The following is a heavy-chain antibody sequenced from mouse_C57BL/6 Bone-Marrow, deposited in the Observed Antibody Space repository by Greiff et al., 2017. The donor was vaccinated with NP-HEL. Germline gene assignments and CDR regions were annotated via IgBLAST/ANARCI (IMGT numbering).Heavy chain of an antibody. J-gene: IGHJ3*01. CDR2: INPYNGGT. D-gene: IGHD1-1*01. Sequence: DVQLVESGPVLVKPGASVKMSCKASGYTFTDYYMNWVKQSHGKSLEWIGVINPYNGGTSYNQKFKGKATLTVDKSSSTAYMELNSLTSEDSAVYYCARKSDGSSPAYWGQGTLVTVSA. CDR1: GYTFTDYY. CDR3: ARKSDGSSPAY. V-gene: IGHV1-19*01.